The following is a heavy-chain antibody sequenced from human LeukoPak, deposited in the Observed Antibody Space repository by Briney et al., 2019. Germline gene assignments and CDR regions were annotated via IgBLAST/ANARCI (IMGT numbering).Heavy chain of an antibody. J-gene: IGHJ4*02. V-gene: IGHV3-23*01. D-gene: IGHD3-10*01. CDR1: GFTLGSYA. Sequence: GESLRLSCAGSGFTLGSYAMSWVRQAPGKGLERVSAISGNGYNTYYADSVKGRFTISSESSGNTLYLQMHNLRAEDTAVYYCAKGVRLWFAFYFDYWGQGTLVTVSS. CDR2: ISGNGYNT. CDR3: AKGVRLWFAFYFDY.